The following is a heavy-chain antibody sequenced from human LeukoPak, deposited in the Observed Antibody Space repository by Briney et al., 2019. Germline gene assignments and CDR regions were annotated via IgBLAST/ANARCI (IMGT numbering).Heavy chain of an antibody. V-gene: IGHV3-7*01. Sequence: PGGSLRLSCAVSGFKFSSYWMSWVRQAPGKGLEWVANIKQDGSEKYYVDSVKGRFTISRDNAKNSLYLQMNSLRAEDTAVYYCARDVMEMDWWDIVVVPAAIGTNLDYWGQGTLVTVSS. J-gene: IGHJ4*02. CDR3: ARDVMEMDWWDIVVVPAAIGTNLDY. CDR2: IKQDGSEK. D-gene: IGHD2-2*01. CDR1: GFKFSSYW.